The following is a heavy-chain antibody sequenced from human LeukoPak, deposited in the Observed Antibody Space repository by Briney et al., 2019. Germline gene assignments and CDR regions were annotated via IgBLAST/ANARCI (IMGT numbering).Heavy chain of an antibody. D-gene: IGHD2-21*01. CDR3: ARGRMNMVVRLAEYFQH. Sequence: SETLSLTCTVSGGSISSSSYYWGWIRQPPGKGLEWIGSIYYSGSTYYNPSLKSRVTMPVDTPKNQFSLKLSSVTAADTAVYYCARGRMNMVVRLAEYFQHCGQGTLVTVSS. V-gene: IGHV4-39*01. CDR2: IYYSGST. J-gene: IGHJ1*01. CDR1: GGSISSSSYY.